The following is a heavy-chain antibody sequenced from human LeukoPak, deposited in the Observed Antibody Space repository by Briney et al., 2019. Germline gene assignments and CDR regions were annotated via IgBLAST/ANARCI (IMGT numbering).Heavy chain of an antibody. V-gene: IGHV4-59*01. CDR2: IYYSGST. CDR3: ARGSYYYDCSGYFYFDY. CDR1: GGSISSYY. Sequence: SETLSLTCTVSGGSISSYYWSWIRQPPGKGLEWIGYIYYSGSTNYNPSLKSRVTISVDTSKNQFSLKLSSVTAADTAVYYCARGSYYYDCSGYFYFDYWGQGTLVTVSS. J-gene: IGHJ4*02. D-gene: IGHD3-22*01.